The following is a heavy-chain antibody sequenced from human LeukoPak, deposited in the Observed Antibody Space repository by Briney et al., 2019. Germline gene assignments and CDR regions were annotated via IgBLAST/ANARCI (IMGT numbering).Heavy chain of an antibody. D-gene: IGHD3-9*01. V-gene: IGHV3-49*03. CDR2: IRSKAYGGTT. CDR1: GFTFGDYA. CDR3: TRDHRDPLRYFDWLPRPYYYYGMDV. Sequence: GGSLRLSCTASGFTFGDYAMSWFRQAPGKGLEWVGFIRSKAYGGTTEYAASVKGRFTISRDDSKSIAYLQMNSLKTEDTVVYYCTRDHRDPLRYFDWLPRPYYYYGMDVWGQGTTVTVYS. J-gene: IGHJ6*02.